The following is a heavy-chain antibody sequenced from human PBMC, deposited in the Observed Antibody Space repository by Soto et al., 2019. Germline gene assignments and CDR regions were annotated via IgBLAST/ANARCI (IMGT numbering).Heavy chain of an antibody. CDR3: ARESEDLTSNFDY. V-gene: IGHV3-21*06. Sequence: GGSLRLSCAASGFTFTRYSMNRVRQAPGKGLEWVSSISSTTNYIYYGDSMKGRSTISRDNAKNSLYLEMNSLRAEDTAVYYCARESEDLTSNFDYWGQGTLVTVSS. CDR2: ISSTTNYI. J-gene: IGHJ4*02. CDR1: GFTFTRYS.